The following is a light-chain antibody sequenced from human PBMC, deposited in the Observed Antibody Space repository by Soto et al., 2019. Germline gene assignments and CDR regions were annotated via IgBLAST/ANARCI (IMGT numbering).Light chain of an antibody. Sequence: DIQMTQCPSTLSASVGDRVTITCRASQSISSWLAWYQQKPGKAPKLLIYKASSLESGVPSRFSCSGSGTEFTLTFSSLQPDDFATYYCQRYNSYSWTFGQGTKVDIK. V-gene: IGKV1-5*03. CDR2: KAS. CDR1: QSISSW. J-gene: IGKJ1*01. CDR3: QRYNSYSWT.